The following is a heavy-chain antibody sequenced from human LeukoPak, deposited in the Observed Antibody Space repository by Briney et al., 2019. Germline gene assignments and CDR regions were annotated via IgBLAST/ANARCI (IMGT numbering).Heavy chain of an antibody. V-gene: IGHV1-69*13. CDR2: IIPIFGTA. Sequence: SVKVSCKASGGTFSSYAISWVRQAPGQGLEWMGGIIPIFGTANYAQKFQGRVTITADESTSTAYMELSSLRSEDTAVYYCARDGYSYGYIHFDYWGQGTLVTVSS. CDR1: GGTFSSYA. D-gene: IGHD5-18*01. J-gene: IGHJ4*02. CDR3: ARDGYSYGYIHFDY.